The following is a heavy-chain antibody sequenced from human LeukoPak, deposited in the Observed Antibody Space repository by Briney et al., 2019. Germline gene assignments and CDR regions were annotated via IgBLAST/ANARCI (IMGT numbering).Heavy chain of an antibody. CDR3: ARVPNWSWYMYYFDY. CDR1: GGTFSSYA. Sequence: SVKVSCKASGGTFSSYAISWVRQAPGQGLEWMGGIIPIFGTANYAQKFQGRVTITTDESTSTAYMELSSLRPEDTAVYYCARVPNWSWYMYYFDYWGQGTLVTVSS. V-gene: IGHV1-69*05. CDR2: IIPIFGTA. D-gene: IGHD6-13*01. J-gene: IGHJ4*02.